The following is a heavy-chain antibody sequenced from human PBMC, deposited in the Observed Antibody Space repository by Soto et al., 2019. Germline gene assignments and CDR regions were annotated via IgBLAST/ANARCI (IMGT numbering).Heavy chain of an antibody. J-gene: IGHJ4*02. CDR3: AKPPDYNWNDY. CDR1: GFTFSSYA. Sequence: EVQLLESGGGLVQPGGSLSLSCAASGFTFSSYAMSWVRQAPGKGLEWISAVSGSGGSTYYADSVKGRFTISRDNSKDTLYLQMHNLRAEDTAVYYCAKPPDYNWNDYWGQGTLVTVSS. D-gene: IGHD1-20*01. CDR2: VSGSGGST. V-gene: IGHV3-23*01.